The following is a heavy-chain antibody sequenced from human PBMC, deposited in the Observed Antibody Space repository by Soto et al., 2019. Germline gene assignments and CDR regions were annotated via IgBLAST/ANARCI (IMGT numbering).Heavy chain of an antibody. CDR1: GYTFTRYH. CDR3: ATGRGVYDSSTYAPFDY. CDR2: INPSGGT. V-gene: IGHV1-2*04. J-gene: IGHJ4*02. Sequence: ASVKVSCKASGYTFTRYHIHWVRQAPGQGLERMGIINPSGGTKYAQNFQGWVTMTRETSISTAYMELSRLRSDDTAVFYCATGRGVYDSSTYAPFDYWGQGTPVTVSS. D-gene: IGHD3-22*01.